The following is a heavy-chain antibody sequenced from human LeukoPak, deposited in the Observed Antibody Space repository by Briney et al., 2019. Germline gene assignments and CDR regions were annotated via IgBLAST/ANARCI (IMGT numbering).Heavy chain of an antibody. CDR2: IKQDGSEK. Sequence: GGSLRLSCAASGFTFSSYWMSWVRQAPGKGLEWVANIKQDGSEKYYVDSVKGRFPISRDNAKNSLYLQMNSLRAEDTAVYYCARRCSSGYYYHYYYMDVWGKGTTVTVSS. D-gene: IGHD3-22*01. J-gene: IGHJ6*03. V-gene: IGHV3-7*01. CDR3: ARRCSSGYYYHYYYMDV. CDR1: GFTFSSYW.